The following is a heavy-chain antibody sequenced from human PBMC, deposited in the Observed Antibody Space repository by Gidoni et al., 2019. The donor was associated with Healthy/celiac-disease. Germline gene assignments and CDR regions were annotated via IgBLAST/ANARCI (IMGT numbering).Heavy chain of an antibody. CDR2: IYSGGST. CDR1: GFTVSSNY. CDR3: ARAVYSNYGFDY. V-gene: IGHV3-66*01. Sequence: EVQLVESGGGLVQPGGSLRLSCAASGFTVSSNYMSWVRQAPGKGLEWVSVIYSGGSTYYADSVKGRFTISRDNSKNTLYLQMNSLRAEDTAVYYCARAVYSNYGFDYWGQGTLVTVSS. J-gene: IGHJ4*02. D-gene: IGHD4-4*01.